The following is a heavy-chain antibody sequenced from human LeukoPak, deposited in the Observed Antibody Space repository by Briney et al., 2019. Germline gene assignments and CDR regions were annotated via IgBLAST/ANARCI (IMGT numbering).Heavy chain of an antibody. J-gene: IGHJ4*02. CDR1: GFTFSNYW. D-gene: IGHD3-22*01. CDR3: ARDGTHYDSSGYYVFLDY. V-gene: IGHV3-7*01. Sequence: GGSLRLSCAVSGFTFSNYWMSWVRQAPGKGLEWVANIKQDGSEKYYVDSVKGRFTISRDNAKSSLYLQMNSLRADDTAVYYCARDGTHYDSSGYYVFLDYWGQGTLVTVSS. CDR2: IKQDGSEK.